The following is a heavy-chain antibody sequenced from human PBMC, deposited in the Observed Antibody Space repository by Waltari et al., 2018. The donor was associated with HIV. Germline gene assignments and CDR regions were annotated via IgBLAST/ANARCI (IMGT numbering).Heavy chain of an antibody. J-gene: IGHJ3*02. CDR2: INAGNGNT. D-gene: IGHD3-22*01. CDR3: ARKLLNSGSYAFDI. V-gene: IGHV1-3*01. CDR1: GYTFTSYS. Sequence: QVQLVQSGAEVKKPGASVKVSCKASGYTFTSYSVHWVRQAPGQRLEWMGWINAGNGNTKYSQKFQGRVTITRDTSASTAYMELSSLRSEDTAVYYCARKLLNSGSYAFDIWGQGTMVTVSS.